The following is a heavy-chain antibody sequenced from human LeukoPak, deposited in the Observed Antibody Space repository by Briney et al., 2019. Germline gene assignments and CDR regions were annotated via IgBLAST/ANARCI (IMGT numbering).Heavy chain of an antibody. D-gene: IGHD3-10*01. CDR3: ARGGITMVRGVIPFDY. CDR2: ISSSSSTI. CDR1: GFTFSSYS. Sequence: GGSLRLSCAASGFTFSSYSMNWVRQAPGKGLEWVSYISSSSSTIYYADSVKGRFTISRDNAKNSLYLQMNSLRAEDTAVYYCARGGITMVRGVIPFDYWGQGTLVTVSS. J-gene: IGHJ4*02. V-gene: IGHV3-48*01.